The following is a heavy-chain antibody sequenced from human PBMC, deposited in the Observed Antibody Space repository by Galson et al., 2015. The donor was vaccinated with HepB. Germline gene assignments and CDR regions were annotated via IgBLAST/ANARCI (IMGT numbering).Heavy chain of an antibody. V-gene: IGHV4-39*01. Sequence: SETLSLTCTVSGGSISSSSYYWGWIRQPPGKGLEWIGSIYYSGSTYYNPSLKSRVTISVDTSKNQFSLKLSSVTAADTAVYYCARHAGYGSGKGNFDYWGQGTLVTVSS. CDR2: IYYSGST. J-gene: IGHJ4*02. D-gene: IGHD3-10*01. CDR3: ARHAGYGSGKGNFDY. CDR1: GGSISSSSYY.